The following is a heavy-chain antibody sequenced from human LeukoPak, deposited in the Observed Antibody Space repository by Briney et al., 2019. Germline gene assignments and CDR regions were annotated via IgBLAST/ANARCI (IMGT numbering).Heavy chain of an antibody. J-gene: IGHJ4*02. CDR2: IHSTGNP. Sequence: PSETLSLTCTVSGGSINSHFWSWIRQPAGKGLEWIGRIHSTGNPNYNPSLRSRVTMSVDTSKNRFSLKVSSVTAADTAVYYCARDWHPNTVGWYFDFWGQGTLVTVSS. CDR3: ARDWHPNTVGWYFDF. V-gene: IGHV4-4*07. CDR1: GGSINSHF. D-gene: IGHD6-19*01.